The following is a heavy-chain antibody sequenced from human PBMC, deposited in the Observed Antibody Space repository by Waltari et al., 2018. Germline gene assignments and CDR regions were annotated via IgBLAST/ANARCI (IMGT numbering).Heavy chain of an antibody. CDR1: GGSISSGDYY. CDR3: ARDWGDSYRSYSYYYGVDV. CDR2: IYTTGST. V-gene: IGHV4-61*02. J-gene: IGHJ6*02. D-gene: IGHD7-27*01. Sequence: QVQLHESGPGLVKPSQTLSLTCTVSGGSISSGDYYWSWIRQPAGKGLGWIGRIYTTGSTNYNPTLKSRVNISADTSKNQVYLTLSSVTAADAAVYYCARDWGDSYRSYSYYYGVDVWGQGTTVTVS.